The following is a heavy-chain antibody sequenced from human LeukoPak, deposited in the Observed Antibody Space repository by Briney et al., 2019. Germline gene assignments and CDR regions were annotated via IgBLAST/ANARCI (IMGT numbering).Heavy chain of an antibody. V-gene: IGHV4-30-4*01. CDR3: ARALNGYFYAFDS. Sequence: PSQTLSLTCTVSGGSISSGEYYWSRIRQPPGKGLEWIGYFSYTGSTYYNPSVKSRVSISVDTSKNQFSLKLTSVTAADTAVYYCARALNGYFYAFDSWGQGTLVTVSS. J-gene: IGHJ4*02. CDR1: GGSISSGEYY. CDR2: FSYTGST. D-gene: IGHD2/OR15-2a*01.